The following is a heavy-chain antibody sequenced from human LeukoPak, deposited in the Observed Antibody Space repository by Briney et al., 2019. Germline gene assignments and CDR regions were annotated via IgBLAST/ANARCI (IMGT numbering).Heavy chain of an antibody. Sequence: SVKVSCKASGGTFSSYAISWVRQAPGQGLEWMGGIIPIFGTANYAQKFQGRVTITADKSTSTAYMELSSLRSEDTAVYYCARDNSVVVAATNAFDIWGQGTMVTVSS. D-gene: IGHD2-15*01. CDR1: GGTFSSYA. CDR2: IIPIFGTA. J-gene: IGHJ3*02. V-gene: IGHV1-69*06. CDR3: ARDNSVVVAATNAFDI.